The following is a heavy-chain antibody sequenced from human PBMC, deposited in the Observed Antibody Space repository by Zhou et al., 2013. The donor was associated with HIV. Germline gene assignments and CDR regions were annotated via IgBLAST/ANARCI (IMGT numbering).Heavy chain of an antibody. Sequence: QVQLQESGPGLVKPSETLSLTCTVSGGSISSFYWSWIRQPAGKGLEWIGRIHSGGSTNYNPSLKSRVTMSLDASKNQFSLRLTSVTAADTAGYYCAGGIVDRTFDYWGQGTLATVSS. CDR1: GGSISSFY. J-gene: IGHJ4*02. CDR2: IHSGGST. V-gene: IGHV4-4*07. CDR3: AGGIVDRTFDY. D-gene: IGHD3-22*01.